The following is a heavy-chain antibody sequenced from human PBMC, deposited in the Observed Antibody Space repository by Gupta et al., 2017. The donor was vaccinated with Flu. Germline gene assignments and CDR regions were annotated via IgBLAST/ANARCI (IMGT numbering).Heavy chain of an antibody. CDR1: GFTFRNYW. J-gene: IGHJ6*02. V-gene: IGHV3-7*04. Sequence: GFTFRNYWMSWVRQAPGKGLEWVANIKKDGSEKYYVDSVKGRFTISRDNAKNSLYLHMNSLRAEDTAVYYCARGHYGMDVWGQGTTVTVSS. CDR2: IKKDGSEK. CDR3: ARGHYGMDV.